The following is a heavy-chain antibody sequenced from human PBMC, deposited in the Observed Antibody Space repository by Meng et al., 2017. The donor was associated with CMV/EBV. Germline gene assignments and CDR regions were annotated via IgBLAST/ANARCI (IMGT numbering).Heavy chain of an antibody. CDR2: INPNSGGT. CDR1: GYTFTGYY. D-gene: IGHD3-3*01. J-gene: IGHJ6*02. CDR3: ARDLKSFDFWSGYSNYYYYGMDV. Sequence: ASVKVSCKASGYTFTGYYMHWVRQAPGQGLEWMGWINPNSGGTNYAQKFQGRVTMTRDTSISTAYMELSGLRSDDTAVYYCARDLKSFDFWSGYSNYYYYGMDVWGQGTTVTVSS. V-gene: IGHV1-2*02.